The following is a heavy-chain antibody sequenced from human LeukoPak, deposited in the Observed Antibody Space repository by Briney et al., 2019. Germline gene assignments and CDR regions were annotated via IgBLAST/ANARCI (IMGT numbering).Heavy chain of an antibody. CDR2: ITSSGDIA. D-gene: IGHD1-7*01. J-gene: IGHJ4*02. V-gene: IGHV3-23*01. CDR3: AKYRGMAGTSELDY. CDR1: GFTLNNHD. Sequence: GGSLRLSCAVSGFTLNNHDMTWVRQAPGKGLEWVSSITSSGDIAYYSDSVKGRFTISRDNSQNTLYLQMNSLRVEDTAIYFCAKYRGMAGTSELDYWGQGTLVTVSS.